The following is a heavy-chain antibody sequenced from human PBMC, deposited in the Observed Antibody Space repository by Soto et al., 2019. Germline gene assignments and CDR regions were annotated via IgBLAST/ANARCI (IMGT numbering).Heavy chain of an antibody. CDR2: IIPIFGTA. Sequence: SVKVSCKASGGTFSSYAISWVRQAPGQGLEWMGGIIPIFGTANYAQKFQGRVTITADESTSTAYMELSSLRSEDTAVYYCASSYYYDSSGYYPTKKDYFDYWGQGTPVTVSS. V-gene: IGHV1-69*13. CDR3: ASSYYYDSSGYYPTKKDYFDY. D-gene: IGHD3-22*01. J-gene: IGHJ4*02. CDR1: GGTFSSYA.